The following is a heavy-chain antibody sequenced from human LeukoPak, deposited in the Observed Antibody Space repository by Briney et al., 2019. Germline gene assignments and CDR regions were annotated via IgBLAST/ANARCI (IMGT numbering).Heavy chain of an antibody. CDR2: MYTSGST. V-gene: IGHV4-4*07. Sequence: SETLSLTCTVSGYSISSGYYWSWIRQPAGKGLEWIGRMYTSGSTNYNPSLKSRVTMSVDTSKNQFSLKLSSVTAADTAVYYCARSVRRLYGSGRSNWFDPWGQGTLVTVSS. CDR3: ARSVRRLYGSGRSNWFDP. CDR1: GYSISSGYY. D-gene: IGHD3-10*01. J-gene: IGHJ5*02.